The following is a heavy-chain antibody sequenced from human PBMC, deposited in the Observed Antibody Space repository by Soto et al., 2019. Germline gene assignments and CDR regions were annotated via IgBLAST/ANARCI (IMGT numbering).Heavy chain of an antibody. CDR2: ISWNSGSI. J-gene: IGHJ4*02. Sequence: GGSLRLSCAASGFTFDDYAMHWVRQAPGKGLEWVSGISWNSGSIGYADSVKGRFTISRDNAKNALYLQMNSLRAEDTALYYCAKDYLPAAAYFDYWGQGTLVTVSS. V-gene: IGHV3-9*01. D-gene: IGHD2-2*01. CDR1: GFTFDDYA. CDR3: AKDYLPAAAYFDY.